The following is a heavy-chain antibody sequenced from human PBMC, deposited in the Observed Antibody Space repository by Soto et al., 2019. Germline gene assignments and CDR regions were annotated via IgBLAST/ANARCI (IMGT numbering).Heavy chain of an antibody. CDR1: GGIIILSS. V-gene: IGHV1-69*02. Sequence: QVQLVQSAAEVKKPASSVDSSCNASGGIIILSSISWVRNAARQGLEWMGRIILIVVITNYAQKFQDRVTITVDKSTSTVYVELSSLRSEDTAVYYCARGYYGSGNHYNWFDPWGQGTLVTVSS. CDR2: IILIVVIT. J-gene: IGHJ5*02. D-gene: IGHD3-10*01. CDR3: ARGYYGSGNHYNWFDP.